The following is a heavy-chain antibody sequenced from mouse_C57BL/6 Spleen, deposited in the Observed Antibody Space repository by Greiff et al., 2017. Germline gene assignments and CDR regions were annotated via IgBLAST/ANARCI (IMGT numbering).Heavy chain of an antibody. Sequence: EVKVVESGGGLVQPGGSLSLSCAASGFTFTDYYMSWVRQPPGKALEWLGFIRNKAIGYTTEYSASVKGRFTISRDNSQIILYLQMNARRAEDSATYYCARDMDWGCDDWGQGTTLTVSS. V-gene: IGHV7-3*01. D-gene: IGHD3-3*01. CDR3: ARDMDWGCDD. CDR2: IRNKAIGYTT. J-gene: IGHJ2*01. CDR1: GFTFTDYY.